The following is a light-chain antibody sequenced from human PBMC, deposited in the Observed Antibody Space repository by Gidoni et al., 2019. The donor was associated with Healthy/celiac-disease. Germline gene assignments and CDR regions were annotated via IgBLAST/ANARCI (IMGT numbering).Light chain of an antibody. CDR2: AAS. Sequence: DIQMTQSPSSLSASVGDRVTITCRASQSISSYLNWYQQKPGKAPKLLFYAASSLQSGVPSRFSGSGSGTDFTLTISSLQPEDFATYYCQQSYSTPLTFGPXTKVDIK. CDR1: QSISSY. CDR3: QQSYSTPLT. J-gene: IGKJ3*01. V-gene: IGKV1-39*01.